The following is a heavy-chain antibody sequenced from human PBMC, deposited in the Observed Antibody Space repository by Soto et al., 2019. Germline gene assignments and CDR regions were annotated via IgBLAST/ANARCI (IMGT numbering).Heavy chain of an antibody. CDR3: ARGGGIGVVTAPYDH. CDR1: GYTIISYG. Sequence: ASVKVSCKASGYTIISYGISWVRQAPGRGLEWMGWINANNGKTYYAQNLLGRVTMTTDTSTNTVNMELGSLTAEDTAVYYCARGGGIGVVTAPYDHWGQGTLVTVSS. CDR2: INANNGKT. V-gene: IGHV1-18*01. D-gene: IGHD2-21*02. J-gene: IGHJ4*02.